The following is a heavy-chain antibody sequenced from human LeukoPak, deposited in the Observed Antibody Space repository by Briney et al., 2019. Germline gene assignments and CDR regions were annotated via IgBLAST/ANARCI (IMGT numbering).Heavy chain of an antibody. V-gene: IGHV4-59*01. CDR3: ARDSPALPGIAVAGTGEDAFDI. D-gene: IGHD6-19*01. Sequence: PSETLSLTCTVSGGSISSYYWSWIRQPPGKGLEWIGYIYYSGSTNYNPSLKSRVTISVDTSKNQFSLKLSSVTAADTAVYYCARDSPALPGIAVAGTGEDAFDIWGQGTMVTVSS. J-gene: IGHJ3*02. CDR1: GGSISSYY. CDR2: IYYSGST.